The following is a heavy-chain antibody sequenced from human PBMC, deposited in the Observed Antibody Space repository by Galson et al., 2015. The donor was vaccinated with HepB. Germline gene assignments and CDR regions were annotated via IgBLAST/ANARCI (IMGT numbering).Heavy chain of an antibody. J-gene: IGHJ6*02. CDR1: GGSISSGGYY. D-gene: IGHD2-2*01. Sequence: TLSLTCTVSGGSISSGGYYWSWIRQHPGKGLEWIGYIYYSGSTYYNPSLKSRVTISVDTSKNQFSLKLSSVTAADTAVYYCASGVVVPAAIIMGPYGMDVWGQGTTVTVSS. V-gene: IGHV4-31*03. CDR3: ASGVVVPAAIIMGPYGMDV. CDR2: IYYSGST.